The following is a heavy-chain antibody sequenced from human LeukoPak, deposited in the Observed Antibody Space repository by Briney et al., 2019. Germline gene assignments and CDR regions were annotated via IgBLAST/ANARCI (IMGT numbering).Heavy chain of an antibody. CDR3: AGTGVMFDY. Sequence: PSQTLSLTCTVSGGSISSGDYYWSWIRQPPGKGLEWIGWFSHTGSTYYNPSLKSRVTISVDRPNNQFSLKLRSMTAADTAVYYCAGTGVMFDYWGQGTLVTVSS. V-gene: IGHV4-30-2*01. CDR2: FSHTGST. CDR1: GGSISSGDYY. D-gene: IGHD4-23*01. J-gene: IGHJ4*02.